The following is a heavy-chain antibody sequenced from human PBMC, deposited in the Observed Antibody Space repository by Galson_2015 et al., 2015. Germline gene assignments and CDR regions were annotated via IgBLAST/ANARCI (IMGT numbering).Heavy chain of an antibody. CDR3: AREYYDFWSGYLYGMDV. D-gene: IGHD3-3*01. CDR2: IKQDGSEK. CDR1: GFTFSSYW. J-gene: IGHJ6*02. Sequence: SLRLSCAASGFTFSSYWMSWVRQAPGKGLEWVANIKQDGSEKYYVDSVKGRFTISRDNAKNSLYLQMNSLRAEDTAVYYCAREYYDFWSGYLYGMDVWGQGTTVTVSS. V-gene: IGHV3-7*01.